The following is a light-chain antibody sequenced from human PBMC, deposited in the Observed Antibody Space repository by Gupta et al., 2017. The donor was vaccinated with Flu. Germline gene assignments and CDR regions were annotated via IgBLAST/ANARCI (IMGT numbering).Light chain of an antibody. Sequence: EIVLTQPPATLSLSPGDRATLSCRASQSVSSYLAWFQHKPGQAPRLLIADAYNRATGIPARFSGSGSGTDFTLTISSLEPEYFAIYYCQQRSNWPPTFGQGTRLEIK. CDR2: DAY. CDR3: QQRSNWPPT. CDR1: QSVSSY. V-gene: IGKV3-11*01. J-gene: IGKJ5*01.